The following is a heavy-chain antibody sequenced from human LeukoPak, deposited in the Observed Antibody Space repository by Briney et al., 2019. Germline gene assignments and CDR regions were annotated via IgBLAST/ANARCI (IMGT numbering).Heavy chain of an antibody. CDR3: TSEVERGGSYWGGDS. CDR2: ITSKAYGGTT. CDR1: GFNFEDYA. Sequence: PGGSLRLSCATSGFNFEDYAMNWVRQAPGKGLEWLGLITSKAYGGTTDLAASVKGRFSISRDDSKPIANLQMNSLKIQNSGVYSCTSEVERGGSYWGGDSWGQGTLVTVSS. V-gene: IGHV3-49*04. J-gene: IGHJ4*02. D-gene: IGHD1-26*01.